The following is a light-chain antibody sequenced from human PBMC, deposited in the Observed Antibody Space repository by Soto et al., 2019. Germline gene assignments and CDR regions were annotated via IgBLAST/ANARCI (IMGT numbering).Light chain of an antibody. CDR3: QQYNTYQGT. J-gene: IGKJ1*01. Sequence: DLQMTQSPSTLSASVGDRVTITCRASQSISSKLAWYQQKVGKAPKLLIYKASNLESGVPSRFSGSGSGTEFTLTISSLQPDDFVTYYCQQYNTYQGTFGQGTKVEIK. V-gene: IGKV1-5*03. CDR1: QSISSK. CDR2: KAS.